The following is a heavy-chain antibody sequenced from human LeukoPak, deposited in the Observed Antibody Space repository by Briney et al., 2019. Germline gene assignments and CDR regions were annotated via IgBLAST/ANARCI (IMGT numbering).Heavy chain of an antibody. CDR2: IGISSGNT. CDR1: GFTFSIYS. Sequence: GGSLRLSCAASGFTFSIYSMNWVRQAPGKGLEWISYIGISSGNTNYADSVKGRFTISGDKAKNSLYLQMNSLRVEVTAVYYCARDTKTAFDTWGQGTLVTVSS. V-gene: IGHV3-48*01. CDR3: ARDTKTAFDT. J-gene: IGHJ4*02. D-gene: IGHD2-2*01.